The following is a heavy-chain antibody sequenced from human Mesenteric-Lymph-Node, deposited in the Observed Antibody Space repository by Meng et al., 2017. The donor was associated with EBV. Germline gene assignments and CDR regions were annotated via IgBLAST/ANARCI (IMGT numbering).Heavy chain of an antibody. Sequence: QITLKESGPTLVKPTQTLTLTCTFSGFSLNTSGVGMGWIRQPPGKALEWLALIYWDDEKRYSPSLKSRLTITKTTSKNQLVLTMTDMDPVDTATYYCAHRLDGYNYIDYWGQGTLVTVSS. V-gene: IGHV2-5*02. J-gene: IGHJ4*02. D-gene: IGHD5-24*01. CDR1: GFSLNTSGVG. CDR3: AHRLDGYNYIDY. CDR2: IYWDDEK.